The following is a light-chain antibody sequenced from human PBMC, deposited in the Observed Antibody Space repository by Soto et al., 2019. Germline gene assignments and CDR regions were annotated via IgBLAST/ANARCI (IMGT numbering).Light chain of an antibody. V-gene: IGLV1-40*01. Sequence: QAVVTQPPSVSGAPGQRVTISCTGSSSNIGAGYGVHWYQQLPGTAPKLLIYGNSNRPSGVPDRFSGSKSGTSASLAITGLQAEDEADYYCQSYDSSLSFYVFGTGTKLTVL. CDR2: GNS. CDR3: QSYDSSLSFYV. CDR1: SSNIGAGYG. J-gene: IGLJ1*01.